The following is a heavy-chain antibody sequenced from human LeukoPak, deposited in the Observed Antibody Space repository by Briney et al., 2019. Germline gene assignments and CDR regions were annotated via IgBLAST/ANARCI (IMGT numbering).Heavy chain of an antibody. D-gene: IGHD3-3*01. V-gene: IGHV4-39*07. CDR1: GGSISSSSYY. CDR3: ARDSDFSDP. CDR2: IYYSGST. J-gene: IGHJ5*02. Sequence: SETLSLTCTVSGGSISSSSYYWGWIRQTPGKGLEWNGSIYYSGSTYYNPSLKSRVTISVDTSKNQFSLKLSSVTAADTAVYYCARDSDFSDPWGQGTLVTVSS.